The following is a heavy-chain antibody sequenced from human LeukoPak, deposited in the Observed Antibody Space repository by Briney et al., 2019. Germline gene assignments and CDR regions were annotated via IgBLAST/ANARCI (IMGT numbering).Heavy chain of an antibody. D-gene: IGHD2-21*01. Sequence: PGRSLRLSCAASGFTFSSYAMSWVRQAPGKGLESVSAISGSGGSTYYADSVKGRFTISRHNSKNTLYLQMNSLRAEDTAVDYYATILPTHLVAANYYPDYWGQGTLVTVSS. V-gene: IGHV3-23*01. J-gene: IGHJ4*02. CDR3: ATILPTHLVAANYYPDY. CDR1: GFTFSSYA. CDR2: ISGSGGST.